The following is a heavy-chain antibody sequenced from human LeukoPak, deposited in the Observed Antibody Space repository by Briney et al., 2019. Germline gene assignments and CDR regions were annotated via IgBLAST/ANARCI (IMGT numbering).Heavy chain of an antibody. CDR3: TTGVMITFGGVIVFDY. J-gene: IGHJ4*02. Sequence: PGGSLRPSCAASGFTFSNAWMSWVRQAPGKGLEWVGRIKSKTDGGTTDYAAPVKGRFTISRDDSKNTLYLQMNSLKTEDTAVYYCTTGVMITFGGVIVFDYWGQGTLVTVSS. V-gene: IGHV3-15*01. CDR2: IKSKTDGGTT. CDR1: GFTFSNAW. D-gene: IGHD3-16*02.